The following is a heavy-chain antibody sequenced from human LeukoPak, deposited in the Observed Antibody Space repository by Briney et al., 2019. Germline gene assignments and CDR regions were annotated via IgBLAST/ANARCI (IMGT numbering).Heavy chain of an antibody. J-gene: IGHJ6*03. V-gene: IGHV4-61*02. CDR2: IYTSGST. CDR3: ARLQVYYYMDV. D-gene: IGHD4-11*01. Sequence: PSETLSLTCTVSGGSISSGSYYWSWIRQPAGKGLEWIGRIYTSGSTNYNPSLKSRVTISVDTSKNQFSLKLSSVTAADTAVYYCARLQVYYYMDVWGKGTTVTVSS. CDR1: GGSISSGSYY.